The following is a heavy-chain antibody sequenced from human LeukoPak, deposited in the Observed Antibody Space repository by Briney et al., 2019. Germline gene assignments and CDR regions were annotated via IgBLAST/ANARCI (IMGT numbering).Heavy chain of an antibody. V-gene: IGHV5-51*01. CDR3: ARGKDDYGVRHFDY. Sequence: GPSLQISCRDSGSSFTNYWIGWGRPLPGKGLGGMGTIFPEDSDARYSPSFQGHVTISVDKSIDTAYLQWSSLKASDTAMYYCARGKDDYGVRHFDYWGQGTLVTVSS. J-gene: IGHJ4*02. CDR2: IFPEDSDA. D-gene: IGHD4-17*01. CDR1: GSSFTNYW.